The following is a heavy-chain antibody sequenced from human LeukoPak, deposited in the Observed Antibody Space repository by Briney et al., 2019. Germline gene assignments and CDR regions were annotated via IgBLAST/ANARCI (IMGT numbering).Heavy chain of an antibody. D-gene: IGHD6-19*01. Sequence: ASVNVSCRASVHTFTGYFMHWVRQAPGQGLEYMGWINTNNGDTNYAQKLQGRVSMTRDTSISTAYMELSGLTSDDTAVYYCMRDRGWEFEYWGQGTLVTVSS. CDR2: INTNNGDT. J-gene: IGHJ4*02. CDR3: MRDRGWEFEY. CDR1: VHTFTGYF. V-gene: IGHV1-2*02.